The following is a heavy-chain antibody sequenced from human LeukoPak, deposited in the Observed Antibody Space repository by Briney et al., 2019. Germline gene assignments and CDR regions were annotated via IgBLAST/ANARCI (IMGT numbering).Heavy chain of an antibody. CDR3: AKGSQPYLRFLEWILDY. D-gene: IGHD3-3*01. Sequence: GGSLRLSCAASGFTFSSYAMSWVRQAPGKGLEWVSAISGSGGSTYYADSVKGRFTISRDNSKNTLYLQMNSLRAEDTAVYYCAKGSQPYLRFLEWILDYWGQGTLVTVSS. J-gene: IGHJ4*02. CDR1: GFTFSSYA. CDR2: ISGSGGST. V-gene: IGHV3-23*01.